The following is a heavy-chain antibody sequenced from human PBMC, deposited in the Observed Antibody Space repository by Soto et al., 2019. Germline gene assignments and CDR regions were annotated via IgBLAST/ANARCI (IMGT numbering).Heavy chain of an antibody. D-gene: IGHD5-18*01. V-gene: IGHV3-74*01. CDR1: GFTFSDYW. CDR3: AKREGNTYGLFH. J-gene: IGHJ4*02. Sequence: EVQLVESGGGLVQPGGSLRLSCAASGFTFSDYWIHWVRQAPGKGLVWVSRIKTDGSSTDYADSVKGRSTISTDNAKNHLELHMNRVSAEDTAVYYCAKREGNTYGLFHWGQGTLVTVSS. CDR2: IKTDGSST.